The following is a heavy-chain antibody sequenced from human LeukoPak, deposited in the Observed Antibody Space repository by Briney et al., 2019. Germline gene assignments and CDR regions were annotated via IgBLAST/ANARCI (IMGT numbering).Heavy chain of an antibody. CDR1: GFTFNSYG. CDR3: ATVAGRFYGSGSYQGLDC. CDR2: IWYDGSNK. V-gene: IGHV3-33*01. J-gene: IGHJ4*02. D-gene: IGHD3-10*01. Sequence: QPGRSLRLSCAASGFTFNSYGMHWVRQAPGKGLEWVADIWYDGSNKYYADSVKGRFTISRDNSKNTLYLQMNSLRAEDTAVYYCATVAGRFYGSGSYQGLDCWGQGTLVTVSS.